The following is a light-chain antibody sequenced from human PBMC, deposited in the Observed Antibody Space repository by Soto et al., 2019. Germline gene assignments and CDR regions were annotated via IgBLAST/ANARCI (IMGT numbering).Light chain of an antibody. Sequence: QSALRQPSSDSSTPGQKATISYSGSSSNIGGNSVSWYQQLPGTAPKLLIYDDNKRPSGIPDRFSGSKSGTSATLGITGFQTGDEADYYCGSWDSSLSGYVFGTGTKVTVL. V-gene: IGLV1-51*01. CDR3: GSWDSSLSGYV. CDR2: DDN. J-gene: IGLJ1*01. CDR1: SSNIGGNS.